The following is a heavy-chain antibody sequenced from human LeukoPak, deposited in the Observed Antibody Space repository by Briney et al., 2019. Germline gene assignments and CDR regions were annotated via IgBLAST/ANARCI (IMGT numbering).Heavy chain of an antibody. Sequence: GGSLRLSCAASGFTFSSYAMSWVRQAPGKGLEWVSAISGSGGSTYYADSVKGRFTISRDNSKNTLYLQMNSLRAEDTAVYYCAKVQQYYYDSSGYYHYYYGMDVWGQGTTVTVSS. CDR3: AKVQQYYYDSSGYYHYYYGMDV. V-gene: IGHV3-23*01. CDR1: GFTFSSYA. D-gene: IGHD3-22*01. CDR2: ISGSGGST. J-gene: IGHJ6*02.